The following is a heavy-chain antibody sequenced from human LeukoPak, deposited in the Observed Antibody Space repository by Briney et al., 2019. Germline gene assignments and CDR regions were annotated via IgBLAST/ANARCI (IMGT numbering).Heavy chain of an antibody. CDR2: INHSGST. J-gene: IGHJ4*02. Sequence: SETLSLTCAVYGGSFSGYYWSWIRQPLGKGLEGVGEINHSGSTNYNPSLKSRVTISVDTSKNQFSLKLSSVTAAETAVYYCARDRCSSTSCYPSNWGQGTLVTVSS. V-gene: IGHV4-34*01. CDR3: ARDRCSSTSCYPSN. D-gene: IGHD2-2*01. CDR1: GGSFSGYY.